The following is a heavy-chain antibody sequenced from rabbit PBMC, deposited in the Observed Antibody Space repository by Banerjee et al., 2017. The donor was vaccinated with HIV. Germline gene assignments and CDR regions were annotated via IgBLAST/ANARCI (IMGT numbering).Heavy chain of an antibody. Sequence: QSLEESGGGLVQPEGSLTLTCKASGFTMSTSYCMCWVRQAPGKGLEWIACIEIGNRGMSYYASWAKGLFTVSKPASTTVTLQLNSLTAADTATYFCARTGAPSDGYWEYFGLWGQGTLVTVS. CDR1: GFTMSTSYC. V-gene: IGHV1S40*01. J-gene: IGHJ3*01. CDR2: IEIGNRGMS. CDR3: ARTGAPSDGYWEYFGL. D-gene: IGHD6-1*01.